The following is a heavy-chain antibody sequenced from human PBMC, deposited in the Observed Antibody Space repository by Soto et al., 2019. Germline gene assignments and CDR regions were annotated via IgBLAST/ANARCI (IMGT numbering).Heavy chain of an antibody. Sequence: QVQLVQSGAEVKKPGASVKVSCKASGYTFTDYYMHWVRQAPGQRLEWMGWINPNSGTTNYAQKFQGGGTMTRDTSITTAYMEVSRLRSDDTAVYYCARVPRGVYYGMDVWGQGTTVTVSS. CDR2: INPNSGTT. J-gene: IGHJ6*02. CDR3: ARVPRGVYYGMDV. CDR1: GYTFTDYY. D-gene: IGHD3-10*01. V-gene: IGHV1-2*02.